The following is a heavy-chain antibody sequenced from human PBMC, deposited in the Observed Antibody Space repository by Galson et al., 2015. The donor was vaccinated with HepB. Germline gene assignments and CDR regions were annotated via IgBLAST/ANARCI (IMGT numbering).Heavy chain of an antibody. Sequence: SLRLSCAASGFTLSTYGLHWVRPTPGKGLEWVADISHDANFRHYVDSVKGRFTVSRDDSKNTVYLQMNSLRGEDTGVYFCAKDVDPYLDYCGQGILVTVSS. CDR1: GFTLSTYG. CDR3: AKDVDPYLDY. D-gene: IGHD3-9*01. V-gene: IGHV3-30*18. CDR2: ISHDANFR. J-gene: IGHJ4*02.